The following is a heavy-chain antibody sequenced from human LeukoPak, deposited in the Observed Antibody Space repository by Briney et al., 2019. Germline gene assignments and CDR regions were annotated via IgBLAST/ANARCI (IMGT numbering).Heavy chain of an antibody. CDR3: ARLIADPPYCSGGSCYGGGFDY. Sequence: GESLKISCKGSGYSFTSYWIGWVRQMPGKGLEWMGIIYPGDSDTRYSPSFQGQVTISADKSISTAYLQWSSLKASDTAMYYCARLIADPPYCSGGSCYGGGFDYWGQGTLVTVSS. CDR2: IYPGDSDT. CDR1: GYSFTSYW. J-gene: IGHJ4*02. D-gene: IGHD2-15*01. V-gene: IGHV5-51*01.